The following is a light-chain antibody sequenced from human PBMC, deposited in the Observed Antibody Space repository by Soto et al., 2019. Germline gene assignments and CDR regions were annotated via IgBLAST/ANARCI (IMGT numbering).Light chain of an antibody. Sequence: EIGLTQSPGTLSFSPGERATLSCRASQSVSSSYLAWYQQKPGQAPRLLIYVASSRATGIPDRFSGSGSGTDFTLTISRLETEEFAVDYCQQYGSSPPAFGQGTKVEIK. CDR1: QSVSSSY. J-gene: IGKJ1*01. CDR3: QQYGSSPPA. V-gene: IGKV3-20*01. CDR2: VAS.